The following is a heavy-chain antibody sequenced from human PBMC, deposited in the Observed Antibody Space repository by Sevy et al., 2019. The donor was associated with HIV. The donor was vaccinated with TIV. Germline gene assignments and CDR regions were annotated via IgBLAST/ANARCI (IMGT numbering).Heavy chain of an antibody. CDR1: GGSIRSGRYY. CDR2: IFPSGGS. CDR3: ARAEGDGYNSGYFDS. J-gene: IGHJ4*02. V-gene: IGHV4-61*02. Sequence: TLCLTCTVSGGSIRSGRYYWTWNRQPAGKGLVSIGRIFPSGGSYLNPSMIGRVSVSINTSKKQFSLRLTSVTAADTAVYYCARAEGDGYNSGYFDSWGPGTLVTVSS. D-gene: IGHD5-12*01.